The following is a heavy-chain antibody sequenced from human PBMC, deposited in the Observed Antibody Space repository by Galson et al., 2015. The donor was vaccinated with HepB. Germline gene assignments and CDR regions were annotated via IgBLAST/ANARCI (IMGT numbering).Heavy chain of an antibody. Sequence: SVKVSCKPFGYTFTSHTFSWVRQAPGQGLEWMGWISAYNGNTNYEQKFQDRVTMTTDTSASTAYIGLRSLRSDDTAVYYCARDLSLDYWGQGTLVTVSS. J-gene: IGHJ4*02. D-gene: IGHD3-3*02. CDR3: ARDLSLDY. V-gene: IGHV1-18*04. CDR2: ISAYNGNT. CDR1: GYTFTSHT.